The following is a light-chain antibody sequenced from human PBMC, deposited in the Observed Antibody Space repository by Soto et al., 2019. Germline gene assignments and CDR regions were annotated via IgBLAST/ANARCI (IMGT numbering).Light chain of an antibody. J-gene: IGKJ1*01. V-gene: IGKV3-11*01. Sequence: EIVLTQSPATLSLSPGERATLSCRASQGVSSYLAWYQQKPGQAPRLLIYDASNRATGIPARFSGSGSGTDFTLTISSLEPEDFAVYYCQQRSKWPWTFGQGTKVDIK. CDR2: DAS. CDR3: QQRSKWPWT. CDR1: QGVSSY.